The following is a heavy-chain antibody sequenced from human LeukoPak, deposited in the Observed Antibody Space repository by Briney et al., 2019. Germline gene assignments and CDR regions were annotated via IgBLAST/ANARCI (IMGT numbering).Heavy chain of an antibody. V-gene: IGHV4-34*01. CDR1: GGSFSTYY. CDR2: INHSGRT. Sequence: SETLSLTCAVYGGSFSTYYWSWIRQPPGKGLEWIGEINHSGRTNYNPSLKSRVTISVDTSKNQFSLKLSSVTAADTAVYYCARHGPPRAGWGRKYYYMDVWGKGTTVTISS. J-gene: IGHJ6*03. D-gene: IGHD3-16*01. CDR3: ARHGPPRAGWGRKYYYMDV.